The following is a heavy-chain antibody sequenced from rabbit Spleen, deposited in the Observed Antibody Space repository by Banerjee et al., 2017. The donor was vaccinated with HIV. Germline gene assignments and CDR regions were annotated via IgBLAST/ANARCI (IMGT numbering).Heavy chain of an antibody. CDR3: ARDAGTSFSTYGMDL. Sequence: QSLEESGGGLVQPEGSLTLTCTASGFSFSSSYYMCWVRQAPGKGLEWVACAYAGTSGSTYSATWAKGRFTISKSSSTTVTLQMTGLTAADTATYFCARDAGTSFSTYGMDLWGPGTLVTVS. J-gene: IGHJ6*01. D-gene: IGHD4-2*01. CDR1: GFSFSSSYY. V-gene: IGHV1S40*01. CDR2: AYAGTSGST.